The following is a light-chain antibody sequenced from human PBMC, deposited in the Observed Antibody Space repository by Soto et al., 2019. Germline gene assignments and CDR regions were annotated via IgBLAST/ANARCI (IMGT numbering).Light chain of an antibody. J-gene: IGKJ5*01. V-gene: IGKV1-9*01. CDR3: QQLHSYPIT. CDR1: QGMNTY. Sequence: DIQLTQSPSFLSASVGDRVTISCRASQGMNTYVAWYQQKPGKAPKLLIYGASTLHTGVPSRFSGSESGAEFTLTISSRQPEDFATYYCQQLHSYPITFGQGTRLEIK. CDR2: GAS.